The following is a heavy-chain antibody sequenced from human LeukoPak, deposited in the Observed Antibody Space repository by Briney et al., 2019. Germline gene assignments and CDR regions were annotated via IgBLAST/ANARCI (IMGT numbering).Heavy chain of an antibody. D-gene: IGHD3-10*01. CDR1: GFTFSSYG. CDR2: ISGSGGST. J-gene: IGHJ4*02. Sequence: GGSLRLSCAASGFTFSSYGMHWVRQAPGKGLEWVSAISGSGGSTYYADSVKGRFTISRDNSKNTLYLQMNSLRAEDTAVYYCARAGFTFSDYFGSFFDYWGQGTLVTVSS. V-gene: IGHV3-23*01. CDR3: ARAGFTFSDYFGSFFDY.